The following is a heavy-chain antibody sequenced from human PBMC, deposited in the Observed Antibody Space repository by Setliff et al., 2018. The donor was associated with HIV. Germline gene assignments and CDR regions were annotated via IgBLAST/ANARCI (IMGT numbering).Heavy chain of an antibody. CDR1: GYTFTSYY. CDR2: INPSGGST. D-gene: IGHD6-19*01. V-gene: IGHV1-46*01. Sequence: ASVKVSCKASGYTFTSYYMHWVRQAPGQGLEWMGIINPSGGSTSYAQKFQGRVTMTRDTSTSTVYMELSSLRSEDTAVYYRARNPRIAVAGTDYYYYMDVWGKGTTVTVSS. J-gene: IGHJ6*03. CDR3: ARNPRIAVAGTDYYYYMDV.